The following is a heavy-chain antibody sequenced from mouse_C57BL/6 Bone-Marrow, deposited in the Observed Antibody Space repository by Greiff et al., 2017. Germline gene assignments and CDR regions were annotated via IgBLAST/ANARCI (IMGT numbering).Heavy chain of an antibody. CDR3: ARGGYFAY. V-gene: IGHV5-17*01. Sequence: VQLKQSGGGLVKPGGSLKLSCAASGFTFSDYGMHWVRQAPEKGLEWVAYISSGSSTIYYADTVKGRFTISRDNAKNTLFLQMTSLRSEDTAMYYCARGGYFAYWGQGTLVTVSA. J-gene: IGHJ3*01. CDR2: ISSGSSTI. CDR1: GFTFSDYG. D-gene: IGHD2-2*01.